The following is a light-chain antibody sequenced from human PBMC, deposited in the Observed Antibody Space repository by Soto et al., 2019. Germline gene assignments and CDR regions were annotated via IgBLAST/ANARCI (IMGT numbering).Light chain of an antibody. CDR3: SSYTYSSTLYV. J-gene: IGLJ1*01. CDR1: SSDVGGYSY. V-gene: IGLV2-14*01. Sequence: QSVLTQPASVSGSPGQSITISCTGTSSDVGGYSYVSWYQQHPGKAPKLMIYDVNNRPSGVSNRFSGCKSGNTASLTISGLQAEDEADYYCSSYTYSSTLYVFGTGTKVTVL. CDR2: DVN.